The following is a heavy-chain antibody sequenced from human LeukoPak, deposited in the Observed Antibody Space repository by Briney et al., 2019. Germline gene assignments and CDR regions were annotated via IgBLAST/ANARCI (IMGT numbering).Heavy chain of an antibody. CDR1: GFTFRAYA. J-gene: IGHJ4*02. Sequence: GGSLRLSCAASGFTFRAYAMSWVRQAPGKGLEWVSGISASGDTTYYADSVKGRFTISRDNSENTIYLQMNTLRAEDTAVYFCAKEALQSLRYSYISNFDCWGQGTLVTASS. D-gene: IGHD5-18*01. CDR2: ISASGDTT. V-gene: IGHV3-23*01. CDR3: AKEALQSLRYSYISNFDC.